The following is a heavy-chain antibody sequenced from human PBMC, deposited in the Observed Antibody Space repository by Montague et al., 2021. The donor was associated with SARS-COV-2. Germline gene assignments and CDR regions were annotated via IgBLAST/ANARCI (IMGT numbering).Heavy chain of an antibody. Sequence: SLRLSCAASGFTFSSYSMNWVRQAPGKGLEWVSSISGSSSYIYYADSVKGRFTISRDNAKNSLYLQMNSLRAEDTAVYYCARGVRGSGTRSLWGQGTLVTVSS. CDR1: GFTFSSYS. D-gene: IGHD2-2*01. J-gene: IGHJ4*02. CDR2: ISGSSSYI. CDR3: ARGVRGSGTRSL. V-gene: IGHV3-21*01.